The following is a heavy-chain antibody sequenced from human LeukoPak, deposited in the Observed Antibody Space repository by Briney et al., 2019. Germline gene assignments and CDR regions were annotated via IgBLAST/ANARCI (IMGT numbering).Heavy chain of an antibody. J-gene: IGHJ5*02. V-gene: IGHV4-34*01. CDR2: INHSGST. CDR1: GGSFSGYY. CDR3: ARKTAGVVLRGFDP. D-gene: IGHD2-15*01. Sequence: SATLSLTCAVYGGSFSGYYWSWIRQPPGKGLEWIGEINHSGSTNYNPSLKSRVTISVDTSKNQFSLKLSSVTAADTAVYYCARKTAGVVLRGFDPWGQGTLVTVSS.